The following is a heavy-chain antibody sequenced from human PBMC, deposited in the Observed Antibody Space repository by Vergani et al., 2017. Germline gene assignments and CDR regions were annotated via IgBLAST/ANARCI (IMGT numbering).Heavy chain of an antibody. CDR1: GFTFSSYA. J-gene: IGHJ5*01. CDR3: ARARCIETCYMSNWLDS. Sequence: EVQLLESGGGLVQPGGSLRLSCAASGFTFSSYAMSWVRQAPGKGLLCVSRIKSDGSITAYADSVKGRFTISRDNAQNTLYLQMNSLRVEDTGVYYCARARCIETCYMSNWLDSWGQGTLVTVSS. V-gene: IGHV3-74*03. CDR2: IKSDGSIT. D-gene: IGHD3-9*01.